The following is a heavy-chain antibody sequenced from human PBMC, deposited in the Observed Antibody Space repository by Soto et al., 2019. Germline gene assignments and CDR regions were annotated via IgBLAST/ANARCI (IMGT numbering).Heavy chain of an antibody. CDR2: IYYSGST. V-gene: IGHV4-39*01. CDR3: ARGYSSGWYRGLCDWFDP. D-gene: IGHD6-19*01. Sequence: QLQLQESGPGLVKPSETLSLTCTVSGGSISSSSYYWGWIRQPPGKGLEWIGSIYYSGSTYYNPSLKSRVTISVDTSKNQFSLKLSSVTAADTAVYYCARGYSSGWYRGLCDWFDPWGQGTLVTVSS. J-gene: IGHJ5*02. CDR1: GGSISSSSYY.